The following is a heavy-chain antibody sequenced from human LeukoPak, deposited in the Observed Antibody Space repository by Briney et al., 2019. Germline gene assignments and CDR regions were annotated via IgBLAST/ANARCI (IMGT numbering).Heavy chain of an antibody. CDR1: GYTFTSYG. J-gene: IGHJ4*02. V-gene: IGHV1-18*01. CDR2: ISAYNGNT. D-gene: IGHD2-15*01. CDR3: ARDFVVVVDLGY. Sequence: ASVKVSCKASGYTFTSYGISWVRQAPGQGLEWMGWISAYNGNTNYAQKLQGRVTMTTDTSTSTAYIELRSLRSDDTAVYYCARDFVVVVDLGYWGQGTLVTVSS.